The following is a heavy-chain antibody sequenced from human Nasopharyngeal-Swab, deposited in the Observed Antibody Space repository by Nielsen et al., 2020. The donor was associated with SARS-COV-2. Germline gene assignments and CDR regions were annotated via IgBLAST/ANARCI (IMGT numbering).Heavy chain of an antibody. CDR3: ASTRPAYYDILTGYALNAFDI. J-gene: IGHJ3*02. Sequence: SETLSLTCAVYGGSFSDYYWGWIRQPPGKGLEWIGSIYYSGSTYYNPSLKSRVTISVDTSKNQFSLKLSSVTAADTAVYYCASTRPAYYDILTGYALNAFDIWGQGTMVTVSS. V-gene: IGHV4-39*01. CDR2: IYYSGST. D-gene: IGHD3-9*01. CDR1: GGSFSDYY.